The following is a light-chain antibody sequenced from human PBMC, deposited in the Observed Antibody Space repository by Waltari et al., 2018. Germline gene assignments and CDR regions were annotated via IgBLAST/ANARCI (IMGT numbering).Light chain of an antibody. J-gene: IGLJ2*01. CDR2: DVS. V-gene: IGLV2-14*01. CDR3: SSFTGSSTFVF. Sequence: QSALTQPASVSGSPGQSITISCTGTSSDVGGYNYVSWYQQHPGKAPKLMIYDVSKRPSGGSNRFSGSKSGNTASLTISGLQAEDEADYYCSSFTGSSTFVFFGGGTKLTVL. CDR1: SSDVGGYNY.